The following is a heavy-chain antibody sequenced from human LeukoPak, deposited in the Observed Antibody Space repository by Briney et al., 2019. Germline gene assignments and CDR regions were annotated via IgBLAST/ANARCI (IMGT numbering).Heavy chain of an antibody. CDR3: ARRYNSGNDDVFDI. Sequence: PSETLSLTCTVSGGSISSYYWSWIRQPPGKGLEWIGYIYYSGSTNSNPSLKSRVTISVDTSKNQFSLKLSSLTAADTAVYYCARRYNSGNDDVFDIWGQGTLVAVSS. CDR2: IYYSGST. D-gene: IGHD1-1*01. J-gene: IGHJ3*02. V-gene: IGHV4-59*12. CDR1: GGSISSYY.